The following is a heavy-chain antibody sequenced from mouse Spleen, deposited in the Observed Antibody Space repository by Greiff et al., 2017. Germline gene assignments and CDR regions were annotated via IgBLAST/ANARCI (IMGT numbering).Heavy chain of an antibody. CDR2: IWGDGST. V-gene: IGHV2-6-7*01. D-gene: IGHD1-1*01. CDR1: GFSLTGYG. J-gene: IGHJ2*01. CDR3: ARPNYYGSFDY. Sequence: VQLQQSGPGLVAPSQSLSITCTVSGFSLTGYGVNWVRQPPGKGLEWLGMIWGDGSTDYNSALKSRLSISKDNSKSQVFLKMNSLQTDDTARYYCARPNYYGSFDYWGQGTTLTVSS.